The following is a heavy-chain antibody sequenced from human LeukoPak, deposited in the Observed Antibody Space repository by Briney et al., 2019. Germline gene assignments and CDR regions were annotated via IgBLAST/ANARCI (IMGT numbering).Heavy chain of an antibody. CDR3: ARDRSNPPNYYSYYYMDV. V-gene: IGHV4-34*01. CDR2: INHSGST. J-gene: IGHJ6*03. CDR1: GGSFSAYF. Sequence: PSETLSLTCAVYGGSFSAYFWSWIRQPPGKGLEWIGEINHSGSTNYNPSLKSRVTISVDSSKNQFSLKLSSVTAADTAVYYCARDRSNPPNYYSYYYMDVWGKGTTVTVSS. D-gene: IGHD4-11*01.